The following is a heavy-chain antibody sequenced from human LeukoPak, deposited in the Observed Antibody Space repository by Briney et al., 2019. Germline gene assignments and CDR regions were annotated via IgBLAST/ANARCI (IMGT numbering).Heavy chain of an antibody. D-gene: IGHD5-24*01. J-gene: IGHJ4*02. CDR2: IYSGDNT. Sequence: GGSLRLSCAASGFPVSSNYMTWVRQAPGKGLEWVSLIYSGDNTYYAESVKGRFTISRDNSNNTLYFQMNSLRAEDTAVYYCAGRRRDGYFDYWGKGTLVTVSS. CDR3: AGRRRDGYFDY. CDR1: GFPVSSNY. V-gene: IGHV3-53*01.